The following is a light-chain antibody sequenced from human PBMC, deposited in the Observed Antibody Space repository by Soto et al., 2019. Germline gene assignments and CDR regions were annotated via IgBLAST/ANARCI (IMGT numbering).Light chain of an antibody. J-gene: IGLJ1*01. CDR3: RSYATTTTLEV. V-gene: IGLV2-14*01. Sequence: QSALTQPASVSGSPGQSIIISCTGTSSDVGGYNYVSWYQHHPGKAPKLMIYEVSNRPSGVSNRFSGSKSGNTASLTISGLQGEDEADYYCRSYATTTTLEVFGTGTKLTVL. CDR2: EVS. CDR1: SSDVGGYNY.